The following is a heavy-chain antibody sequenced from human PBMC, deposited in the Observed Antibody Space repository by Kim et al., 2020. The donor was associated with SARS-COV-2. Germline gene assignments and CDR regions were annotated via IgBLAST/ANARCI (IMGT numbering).Heavy chain of an antibody. D-gene: IGHD3-9*01. CDR2: IYYSGST. V-gene: IGHV4-39*01. Sequence: SETLSLTCTVSGGSISSSSYYWGWIRQPPGKGLEWIGSIYYSGSTYYNPSLKSRVTISVDTSKNQFSLKLSSVTAADTAVYYCARHPYSILTGYSDYWGQGTLVTVSS. CDR3: ARHPYSILTGYSDY. J-gene: IGHJ4*02. CDR1: GGSISSSSYY.